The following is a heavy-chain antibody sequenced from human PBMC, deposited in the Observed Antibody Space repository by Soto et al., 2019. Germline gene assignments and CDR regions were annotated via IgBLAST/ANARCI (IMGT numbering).Heavy chain of an antibody. CDR3: ARAIRFHYMDV. J-gene: IGHJ6*03. V-gene: IGHV1-3*01. CDR2: INAGNGNT. CDR1: GYTFTSYA. Sequence: QVQLVQSGAEVKKPGASVKVSCKASGYTFTSYAMHWVRQAPGQRLEWMGWINAGNGNTKYSQKFQGRVTITRDTSASTAYMELSSLGSEDTAVYYCARAIRFHYMDVWGKGTTVTVSS. D-gene: IGHD4-17*01.